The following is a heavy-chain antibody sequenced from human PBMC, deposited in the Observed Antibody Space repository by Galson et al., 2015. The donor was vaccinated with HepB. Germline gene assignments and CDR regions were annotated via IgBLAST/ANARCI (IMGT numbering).Heavy chain of an antibody. Sequence: PALVKPTQTLTLTCTSSGFSLSTSGMCVSWIRQPPGKALEWLARIDWDDDKYYSTSLRTRLTISKDTSKNQVVLTMTNMDPVDTATYYCARIPSTAAGTGWFDPWGQGTLVTVSS. D-gene: IGHD6-13*01. CDR1: GFSLSTSGMC. CDR3: ARIPSTAAGTGWFDP. V-gene: IGHV2-70*11. J-gene: IGHJ5*02. CDR2: IDWDDDK.